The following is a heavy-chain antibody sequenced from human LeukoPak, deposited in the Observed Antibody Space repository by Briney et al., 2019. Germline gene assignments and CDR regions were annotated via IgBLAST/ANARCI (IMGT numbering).Heavy chain of an antibody. CDR2: ISLAGTYI. D-gene: IGHD2-15*01. CDR1: GFTFSSYS. V-gene: IGHV3-21*01. CDR3: ARGFCSGGTCYRITGTFDV. Sequence: PGGTLRLSCAASGFTFSSYSMNWVRQGPGPGLELVASISLAGTYIDYADSVKGRFTISRDNGNNSLFLEMTSLRADDTAVYYCARGFCSGGTCYRITGTFDVWGHGTMVSVSS. J-gene: IGHJ3*01.